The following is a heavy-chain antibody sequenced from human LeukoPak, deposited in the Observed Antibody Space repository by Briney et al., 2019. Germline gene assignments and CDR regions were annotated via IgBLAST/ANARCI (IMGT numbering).Heavy chain of an antibody. CDR3: VRATAAGSGRAFDY. J-gene: IGHJ4*02. Sequence: PSETLSLTCAVYGGSFSGYYRSWIRQPPGKGLEWIGEINHSGSTNYNPSLKSRVTISVDTSKNQFSLKLSSVTAADTAIYYCVRATAAGSGRAFDYWARGSLVPVSS. D-gene: IGHD3-10*01. CDR1: GGSFSGYY. V-gene: IGHV4-34*01. CDR2: INHSGST.